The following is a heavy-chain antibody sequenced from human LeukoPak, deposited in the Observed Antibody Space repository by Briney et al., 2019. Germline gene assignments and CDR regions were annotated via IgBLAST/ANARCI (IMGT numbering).Heavy chain of an antibody. Sequence: GESLKISCKGSGYKFTSYWINWVRQMPGKGLEWMGRIDPSDSYTMYSPSFQGHVTISADKSISTAYLQWSSLKASDSAMYYCARVLGYSYGWNYWGEGTLLTVSS. J-gene: IGHJ4*02. CDR2: IDPSDSYT. V-gene: IGHV5-10-1*01. CDR1: GYKFTSYW. D-gene: IGHD5-18*01. CDR3: ARVLGYSYGWNY.